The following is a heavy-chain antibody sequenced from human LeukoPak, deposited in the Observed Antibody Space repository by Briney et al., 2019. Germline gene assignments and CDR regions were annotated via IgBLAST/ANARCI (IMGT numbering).Heavy chain of an antibody. CDR1: GFTFSVYW. CDR2: IKQDGSEK. Sequence: GGSMRLSCEATGFTFSVYWMTSVRQAQGRGLEWVANIKQDGSEKHYVDSVKGRFTISRDNAKNSLFLQMNSLREEDTGVYYCARDDGDYCCWGQGTLVTVSS. V-gene: IGHV3-7*01. J-gene: IGHJ4*02. D-gene: IGHD4-17*01. CDR3: ARDDGDYCC.